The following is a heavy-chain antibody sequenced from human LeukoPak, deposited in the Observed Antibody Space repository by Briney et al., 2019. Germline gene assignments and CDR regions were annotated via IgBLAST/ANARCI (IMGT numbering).Heavy chain of an antibody. Sequence: GGSLRLSCSASGFTFSSYAMHWVRQAPGKGLEYVSAISSNGGSTYYADSVKGRFTISRDNSKNTLYLQMSSLRAEDTAVYYCVKDYYSSTSCPDYWGQGTLVTVSS. CDR1: GFTFSSYA. CDR2: ISSNGGST. D-gene: IGHD2-2*01. CDR3: VKDYYSSTSCPDY. V-gene: IGHV3-64D*06. J-gene: IGHJ4*02.